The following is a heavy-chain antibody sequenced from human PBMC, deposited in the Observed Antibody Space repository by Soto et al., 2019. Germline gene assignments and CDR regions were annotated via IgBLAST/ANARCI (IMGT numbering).Heavy chain of an antibody. Sequence: GASVKVSCKASGYTFTSYGISWVRQAPGQGLEWMGWISAYNGNTNYAQKLQGRVTMTTDTSTSTAYMELRSLRSDDTAVYYCARDSSPYYDSSGYLGWFDPWGQGTLVTVPQ. V-gene: IGHV1-18*01. CDR2: ISAYNGNT. CDR3: ARDSSPYYDSSGYLGWFDP. CDR1: GYTFTSYG. D-gene: IGHD3-22*01. J-gene: IGHJ5*02.